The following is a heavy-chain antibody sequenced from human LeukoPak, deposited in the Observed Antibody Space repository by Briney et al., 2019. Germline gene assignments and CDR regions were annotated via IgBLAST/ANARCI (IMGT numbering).Heavy chain of an antibody. D-gene: IGHD5-18*01. CDR1: GFTFSRHF. V-gene: IGHV3-74*01. CDR2: MNADGSGS. CDR3: TSDTVNTAVGIDY. Sequence: PGGSLRLSCAGSGFTFSRHFMHWVRQAPGKGLVWVSRMNADGSGSNYADSVKGRFTISRDNAKNTLHLQMDSLSAEDTAVYYCTSDTVNTAVGIDYWGQGTLVTVSS. J-gene: IGHJ4*02.